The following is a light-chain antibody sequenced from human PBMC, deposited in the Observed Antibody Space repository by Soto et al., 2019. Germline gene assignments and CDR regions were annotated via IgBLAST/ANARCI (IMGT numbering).Light chain of an antibody. CDR3: QQYGSSPWT. V-gene: IGKV3-20*01. Sequence: EIVMPQSPATLSVSPGARAPLSRRASQSVSSTLAWYQQKPGQAPRLLIYGASSRATGIPDRFSGSGSGTDFTLTISRLEPEDFAVYYCQQYGSSPWTFGHGTKVDIK. CDR1: QSVSST. CDR2: GAS. J-gene: IGKJ1*01.